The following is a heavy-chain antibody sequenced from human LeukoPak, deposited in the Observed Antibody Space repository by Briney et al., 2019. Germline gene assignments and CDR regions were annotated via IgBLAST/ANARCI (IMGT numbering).Heavy chain of an antibody. J-gene: IGHJ6*04. D-gene: IGHD3-10*02. CDR1: QFTVSRNY. Sequence: GGSLRLSCAASQFTVSRNYMSWVRQAPGKGLEWVSYISSSGSTIYYADSVKGRFTISRDNAKNSLYLQMNSLRAEDTAVYYCAELGITMIGGVWGKGTTVTISS. V-gene: IGHV3-48*03. CDR3: AELGITMIGGV. CDR2: ISSSGSTI.